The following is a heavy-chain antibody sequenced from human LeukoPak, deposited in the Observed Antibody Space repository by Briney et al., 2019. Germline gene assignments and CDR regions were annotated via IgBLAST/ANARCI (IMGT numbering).Heavy chain of an antibody. Sequence: ASVKVSCKASGYTFTSYDINWVRQATGQGLEWMGWMNPNSGNTGYAQKFQGRVTMTRNTSISTACMELSSLRSEDTAVYYCARGGTGSGSYYNLIYYYYYYMDVWGKGTTVTISS. D-gene: IGHD3-10*01. CDR2: MNPNSGNT. CDR1: GYTFTSYD. J-gene: IGHJ6*03. V-gene: IGHV1-8*01. CDR3: ARGGTGSGSYYNLIYYYYYYMDV.